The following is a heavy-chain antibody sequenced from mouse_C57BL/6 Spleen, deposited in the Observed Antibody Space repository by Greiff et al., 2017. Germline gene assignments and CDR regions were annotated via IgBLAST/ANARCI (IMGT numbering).Heavy chain of an antibody. J-gene: IGHJ2*01. D-gene: IGHD4-1*01. CDR3: TRLGLTGTSPYYFDY. Sequence: QVQLQQSGAELVRPGASVTLSCKASGYTFTDYEMHWVKQTPVHGLEWIGAIDPETGGTAYNQKFKGKAILTADKSSSTAYMELRSLISEDSAVYYCTRLGLTGTSPYYFDYWGQGTTLTVSS. V-gene: IGHV1-15*01. CDR1: GYTFTDYE. CDR2: IDPETGGT.